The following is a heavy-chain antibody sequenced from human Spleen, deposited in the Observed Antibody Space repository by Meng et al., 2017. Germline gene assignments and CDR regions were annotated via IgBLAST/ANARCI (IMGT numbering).Heavy chain of an antibody. CDR3: ARDARGATAGI. D-gene: IGHD1-26*01. CDR2: IYYSGSGSA. V-gene: IGHV4-31*03. J-gene: IGHJ4*02. Sequence: QVPLQESGPGLVKTSQTLSLTCTVSGGSISSGGYFWSWIRQHPGKGLEWIGYIYYSGSGSAYYNPSLKSRITMSVETSKNQFSLNLSSVTAADTAVYFCARDARGATAGIWGQGTLVTVSS. CDR1: GGSISSGGYF.